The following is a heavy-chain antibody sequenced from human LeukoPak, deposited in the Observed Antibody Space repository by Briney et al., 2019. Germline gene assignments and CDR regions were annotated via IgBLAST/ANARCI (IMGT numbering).Heavy chain of an antibody. V-gene: IGHV3-23*01. CDR2: LGRTGEYK. CDR1: GLTFSGYS. J-gene: IGHJ6*02. CDR3: VKDRPCDTCMPMDA. D-gene: IGHD2-8*01. Sequence: GGSLRLSCAAPGLTFSGYSMSWVRQAPGKGLEWVAGLGRTGEYKYYTDSVKGRFTISRDNSKDTVSLQMNSLRAEDSAIYYCVKDRPCDTCMPMDAWGQGTTVTVSS.